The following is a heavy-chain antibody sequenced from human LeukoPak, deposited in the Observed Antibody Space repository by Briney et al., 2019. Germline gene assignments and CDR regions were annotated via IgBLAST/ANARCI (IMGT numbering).Heavy chain of an antibody. CDR3: AKDPGVVPAHYFDY. CDR2: IKQDGSEK. CDR1: GFIFSSSW. Sequence: PGGSLRLSCAASGFIFSSSWMSWVRQAPGKGLEWVAYIKQDGSEKYYVDSVKGRFTISRDNAESLLYLQMNSLRAEDTAVFYCAKDPGVVPAHYFDYWGQGTLVTVSS. J-gene: IGHJ4*02. D-gene: IGHD2-2*01. V-gene: IGHV3-7*01.